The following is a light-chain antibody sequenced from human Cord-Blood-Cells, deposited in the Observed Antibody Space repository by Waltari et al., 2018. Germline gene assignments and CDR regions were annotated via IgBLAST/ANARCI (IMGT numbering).Light chain of an antibody. J-gene: IGKJ2*01. Sequence: DIVMTQSPLSLPVTPGEPASISCRSSQSLLHSNGYNYLDWYLQKPGQSPQLLIYLGSNRASGVPDRFRGSGSGKDFTLKISRVEAEDVGVYYCMQALQTPYNFGQGTKLEI. V-gene: IGKV2-28*01. CDR1: QSLLHSNGYNY. CDR3: MQALQTPYN. CDR2: LGS.